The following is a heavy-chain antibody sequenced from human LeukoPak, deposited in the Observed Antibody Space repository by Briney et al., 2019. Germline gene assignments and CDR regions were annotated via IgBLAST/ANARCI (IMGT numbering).Heavy chain of an antibody. V-gene: IGHV3-9*01. CDR3: AKAPSGYYGPTNWFDP. D-gene: IGHD3-22*01. CDR2: ISWNSGSI. Sequence: GRSLRLSCAASGFTFDDYAMHWVRQAPGKGLEWVSGISWNSGSIGYADSVKGRFTISRDNAKNSLYPQMNSLRAEDTALYYCAKAPSGYYGPTNWFDPWGQGTLVTVSS. CDR1: GFTFDDYA. J-gene: IGHJ5*02.